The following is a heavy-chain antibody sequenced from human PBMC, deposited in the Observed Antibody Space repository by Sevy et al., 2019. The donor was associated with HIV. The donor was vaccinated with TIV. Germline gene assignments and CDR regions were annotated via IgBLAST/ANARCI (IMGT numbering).Heavy chain of an antibody. J-gene: IGHJ3*02. D-gene: IGHD3-22*01. Sequence: GGSLRLSCAASGFTFSSYAMSWVRQAPGKGLEWVSAISGSGGSTYYADSVKGRFTISRDNSKNTLYLQMNSLRAKDTAVYYCAKDELYYYDSSGYSRGRDDAFDIWGQGTMVTVSS. CDR3: AKDELYYYDSSGYSRGRDDAFDI. V-gene: IGHV3-23*01. CDR1: GFTFSSYA. CDR2: ISGSGGST.